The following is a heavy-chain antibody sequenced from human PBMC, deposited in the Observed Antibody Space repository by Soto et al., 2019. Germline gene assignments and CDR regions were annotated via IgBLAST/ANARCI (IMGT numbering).Heavy chain of an antibody. CDR1: GGSFSGYY. J-gene: IGHJ6*02. V-gene: IGHV4-34*01. D-gene: IGHD3-16*01. CDR3: ARDRGNYYYYYGMDV. Sequence: SETLSLTCAVYGGSFSGYYWSWIRQPPGKGLEWIGEINHSGSTNYNPSLKSRVTISVDTSKNQFSLKLSSVTAADTAVYYCARDRGNYYYYYGMDVWGQGTTVT. CDR2: INHSGST.